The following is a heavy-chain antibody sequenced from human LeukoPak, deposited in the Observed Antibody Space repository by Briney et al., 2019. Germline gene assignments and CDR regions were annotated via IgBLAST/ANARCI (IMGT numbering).Heavy chain of an antibody. V-gene: IGHV3-48*01. CDR2: ISSSTSTI. CDR3: ARVSAPGVITFGAYDY. CDR1: GFTFSSYS. D-gene: IGHD3-16*01. Sequence: GGSLRLSCAASGFTFSSYSMNWVRQAPGKGLEWVSYISSSTSTIFYADSVKGRFTISRDNAKNTLYLQMNSLRAEDTAVYYCARVSAPGVITFGAYDYWGQGTLVTVSS. J-gene: IGHJ4*02.